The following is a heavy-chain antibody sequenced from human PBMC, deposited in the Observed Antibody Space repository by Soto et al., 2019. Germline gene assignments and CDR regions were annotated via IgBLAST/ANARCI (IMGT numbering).Heavy chain of an antibody. CDR1: GYTFTSYG. CDR2: ISTYNGNT. V-gene: IGHV1-18*01. J-gene: IGHJ3*02. Sequence: ASVKVSCKASGYTFTSYGISWVRQAPGQGIEWMGRISTYNGNTNYAQKLQGRVTMTTDTSTSTAYMELRSLRSDDTAVYYCARDQLRYFDWPDTYDAFDIWGQGTMVTVSS. CDR3: ARDQLRYFDWPDTYDAFDI. D-gene: IGHD3-9*01.